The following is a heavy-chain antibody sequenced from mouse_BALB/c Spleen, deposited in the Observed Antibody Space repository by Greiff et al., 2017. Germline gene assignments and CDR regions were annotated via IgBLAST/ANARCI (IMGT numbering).Heavy chain of an antibody. Sequence: EVKVVESGGGLVQPGGSLRLSCATSGFTFTDYYMSWVRQPPGKALEWLGFIRNKANGYTTEYSASVKGRFTISRDNSQSILYLQMNTLRAEDSATYYCAREETYGNYFDYWGQGTTLTVSS. D-gene: IGHD2-10*02. CDR3: AREETYGNYFDY. CDR1: GFTFTDYY. V-gene: IGHV7-3*02. J-gene: IGHJ2*01. CDR2: IRNKANGYTT.